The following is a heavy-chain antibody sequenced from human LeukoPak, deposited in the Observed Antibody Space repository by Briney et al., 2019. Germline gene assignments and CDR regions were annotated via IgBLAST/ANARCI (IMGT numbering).Heavy chain of an antibody. CDR2: ISYDGSND. CDR1: GFRFSLYP. D-gene: IGHD2-2*01. Sequence: GGSLRLSCAASGFRFSLYPMHWVRQAPGKGLEWVAFISYDGSNDYYADSMKGRFTISRDNAQNSLSLQMNILRPQDTAVYYCARAYCRSTNCCYPSWGQGTLVTVSS. CDR3: ARAYCRSTNCCYPS. J-gene: IGHJ5*02. V-gene: IGHV3-30*04.